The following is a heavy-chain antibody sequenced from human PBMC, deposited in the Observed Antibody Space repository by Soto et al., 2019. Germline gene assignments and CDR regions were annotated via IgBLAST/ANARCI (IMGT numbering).Heavy chain of an antibody. CDR1: GGSISSYY. Sequence: SETLSLTCTVSGGSISSYYWNWIRRPPGEGLEWIGYIYYSGSTNYNPSLKSRVTILLDTSKNQFSLKLSSVTAADTAVYYCARGRAEDYDILTAYYTYYFDYWGQGTLVTVFS. CDR3: ARGRAEDYDILTAYYTYYFDY. D-gene: IGHD3-9*01. CDR2: IYYSGST. J-gene: IGHJ4*02. V-gene: IGHV4-59*01.